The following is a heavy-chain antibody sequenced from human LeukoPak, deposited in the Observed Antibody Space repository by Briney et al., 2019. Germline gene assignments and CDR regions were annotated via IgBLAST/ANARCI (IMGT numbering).Heavy chain of an antibody. CDR1: GGSISSGSYY. D-gene: IGHD3-10*01. CDR2: IYTSGST. V-gene: IGHV4-61*02. CDR3: ARAALTIWFGEGGRFDP. Sequence: SQTLSLTCTVSGGSISSGSYYWSWIRQPAGKGLEWIGRIYTSGSTNYNPSLKSRVTISVDTSKNQFSLKLSSVTAADTAVYYCARAALTIWFGEGGRFDPWGQGTLVTVSS. J-gene: IGHJ5*02.